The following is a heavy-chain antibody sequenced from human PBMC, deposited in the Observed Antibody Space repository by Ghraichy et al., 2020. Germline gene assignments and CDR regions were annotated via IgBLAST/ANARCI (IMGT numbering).Heavy chain of an antibody. CDR1: GFSFSNYD. Sequence: LSLTCAASGFSFSNYDMNWVRQAPGKGLEWVAGVSHDGSNKYYADSVKGRITISRDNPKKMLYLQMNSLRPEDTAVYYCAKFPPGQLLEPDVFDIWGQGTMVTVSS. CDR2: VSHDGSNK. CDR3: AKFPPGQLLEPDVFDI. V-gene: IGHV3-30*18. J-gene: IGHJ3*02. D-gene: IGHD1-1*01.